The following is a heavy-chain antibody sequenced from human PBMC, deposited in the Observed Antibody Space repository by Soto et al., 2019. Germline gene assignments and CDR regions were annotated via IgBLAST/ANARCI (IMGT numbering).Heavy chain of an antibody. Sequence: PSETLSLTCTVSGGSVSSGSYYWSWIRQPPGKGLEWIGYIYYSGSTNYNPSLKSRVTISVDTSKNQFSLKLSSVTAADTAVYYCARDPRVYGSGSNYYYYGMDVWGQGTTVTVSS. CDR3: ARDPRVYGSGSNYYYYGMDV. V-gene: IGHV4-61*01. CDR1: GGSVSSGSYY. J-gene: IGHJ6*02. CDR2: IYYSGST. D-gene: IGHD3-10*01.